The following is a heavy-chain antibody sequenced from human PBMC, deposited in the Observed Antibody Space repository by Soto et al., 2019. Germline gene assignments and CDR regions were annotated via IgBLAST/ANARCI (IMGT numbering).Heavy chain of an antibody. Sequence: EVQLVESGGGLVKPGGSLTLSCASSGFRFSNVWMSWVSPAPGTWLEWGVHMKSKSVGGTTDSTAPVNGRFTISRDDSKDTRYLQMNSLKTEDTDVYYCTTYAAQACCDGGPCYSVQTKSHDSCGHGILVTVAA. CDR1: GFRFSNVW. CDR2: MKSKSVGGTT. J-gene: IGHJ5*01. CDR3: TTYAAQACCDGGPCYSVQTKSHDS. D-gene: IGHD2-15*01. V-gene: IGHV3-15*01.